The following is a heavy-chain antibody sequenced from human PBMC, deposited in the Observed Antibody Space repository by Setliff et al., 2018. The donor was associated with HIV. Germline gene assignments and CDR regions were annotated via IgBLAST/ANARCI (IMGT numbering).Heavy chain of an antibody. J-gene: IGHJ6*03. CDR1: GFTVSSNY. Sequence: PGGSLRLSCAASGFTVSSNYMTWVRQAPGKGLERVSVIYSGGGTDYADFVKGRFIISRDNSKNMLYLQMNGLRAEDTAVYYCARGRYDYVWGSHREYYYYYIDVWGKGTTVTVSS. V-gene: IGHV3-53*01. CDR2: IYSGGGT. D-gene: IGHD3-16*02. CDR3: ARGRYDYVWGSHREYYYYYIDV.